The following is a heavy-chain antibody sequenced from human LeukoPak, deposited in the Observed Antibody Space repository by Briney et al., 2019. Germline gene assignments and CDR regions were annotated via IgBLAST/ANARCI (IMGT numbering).Heavy chain of an antibody. CDR2: INPNNGGT. CDR3: ARSGGEYSNLNWFDP. D-gene: IGHD4-11*01. CDR1: VYTFTDYF. V-gene: IGHV1-2*02. J-gene: IGHJ5*02. Sequence: ASVKVSCMPSVYTFTDYFIHEVRQAPPQGVDGMGRINPNNGGTHHAQMLQGRITLTRTTSHNTAHTELGVLSSYGTAVYFCARSGGEYSNLNWFDPWGQGTLVTVSS.